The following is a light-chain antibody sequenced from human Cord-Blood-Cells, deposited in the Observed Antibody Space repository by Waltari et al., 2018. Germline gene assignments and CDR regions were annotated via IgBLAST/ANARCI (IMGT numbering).Light chain of an antibody. Sequence: IVMTQSPATLSVSPGERATLTCRASQSVSSNLAWYQQKPGQAPGLLIYGASTRATGIPARFSGSGSGTEFTLTIRSLQSEDFAVYYCQQYNNWPLTFGGGTKVEIK. V-gene: IGKV3-15*01. J-gene: IGKJ4*01. CDR1: QSVSSN. CDR2: GAS. CDR3: QQYNNWPLT.